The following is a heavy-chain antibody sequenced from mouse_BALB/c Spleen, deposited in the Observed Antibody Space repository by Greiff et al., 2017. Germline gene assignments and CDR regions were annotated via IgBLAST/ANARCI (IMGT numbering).Heavy chain of an antibody. CDR1: GFTFSSYA. CDR3: ARGRGYYDYDEVYYFDY. V-gene: IGHV5-6-5*01. Sequence: EVMLVESGGGLVKPGGSLKLSCAASGFTFSSYAMSWVRQTPEKRLEWVASISSGGSTYYPDSVKGRFTISRDNARNILYLQMSSLRSEDTAIYYCARGRGYYDYDEVYYFDYWGQGTTLTVSS. J-gene: IGHJ2*01. D-gene: IGHD2-4*01. CDR2: ISSGGST.